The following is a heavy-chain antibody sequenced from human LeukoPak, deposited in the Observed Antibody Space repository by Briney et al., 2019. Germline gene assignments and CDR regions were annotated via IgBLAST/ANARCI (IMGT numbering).Heavy chain of an antibody. CDR1: GGSFSGYY. D-gene: IGHD2-2*01. J-gene: IGHJ5*02. CDR2: INHSGST. CDR3: ARVKVYCSTSCPLGWFDP. Sequence: SETLSLTSAVYGGSFSGYYWSWIRQPPGKGLEWIGEINHSGSTNYNPSLKSRVTISVDTSKNQFSLKLSSVTAADTAVYYCARVKVYCSTSCPLGWFDPWGQGTLVTVSS. V-gene: IGHV4-34*01.